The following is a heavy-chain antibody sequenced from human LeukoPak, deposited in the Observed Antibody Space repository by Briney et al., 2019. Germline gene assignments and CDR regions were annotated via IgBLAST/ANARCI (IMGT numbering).Heavy chain of an antibody. CDR2: INPKSGGT. Sequence: ASVKVSCKASGYTFTAYYMHWVRQAPGQGLEWMGWINPKSGGTNYAQKFQGRVTMTRDTSISTAYMELSRLRSDDTAVYYCARGDTSSWYNGRFDPWGQGTLVTVSS. J-gene: IGHJ5*02. V-gene: IGHV1-2*02. D-gene: IGHD6-13*01. CDR3: ARGDTSSWYNGRFDP. CDR1: GYTFTAYY.